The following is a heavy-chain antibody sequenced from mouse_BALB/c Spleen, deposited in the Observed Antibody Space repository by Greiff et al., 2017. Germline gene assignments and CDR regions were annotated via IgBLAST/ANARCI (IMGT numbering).Heavy chain of an antibody. CDR2: IDPANGNT. Sequence: EVQLQQSGAELVKPGASVKLSCTASGFNIKDTYMHWVKQRPEQGLEWIGRIDPANGNTKYDPKFQGKATITADTSSNTAYLQLSSLTSEDTAVYYCAIPPYYYDSRWYFDYWGQGTTLTVSS. CDR1: GFNIKDTY. J-gene: IGHJ2*01. CDR3: AIPPYYYDSRWYFDY. D-gene: IGHD1-1*01. V-gene: IGHV14-3*02.